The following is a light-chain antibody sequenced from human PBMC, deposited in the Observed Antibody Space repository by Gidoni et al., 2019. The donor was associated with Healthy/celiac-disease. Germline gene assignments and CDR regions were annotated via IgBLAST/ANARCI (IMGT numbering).Light chain of an antibody. CDR1: QSVSSN. CDR3: QQYNNWPPMT. J-gene: IGKJ1*01. CDR2: GAS. Sequence: EIVMTQSPATLSVSPGERATLSCTASQSVSSNVAWYQQKPGQAPRLRIYGASTRATGIPARFSGSGSGTEFTLTISSLQSEDFAVYYCQQYNNWPPMTFGQGTKVEIK. V-gene: IGKV3-15*01.